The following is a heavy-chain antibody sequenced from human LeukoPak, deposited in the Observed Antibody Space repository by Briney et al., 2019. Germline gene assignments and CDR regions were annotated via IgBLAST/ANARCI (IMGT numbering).Heavy chain of an antibody. CDR2: IYHSGSI. V-gene: IGHV4-38-2*02. CDR3: ARALEGTTGRFDY. Sequence: SETLSLTCTVSGYSISSNYYWGWIRQPPGKGLERIGNIYHSGSISYNPSLKSRVTISVDTSKNQFSLKLTSVTAADTAVYYCARALEGTTGRFDYWGQGTLVTVSS. D-gene: IGHD1-7*01. J-gene: IGHJ4*02. CDR1: GYSISSNYY.